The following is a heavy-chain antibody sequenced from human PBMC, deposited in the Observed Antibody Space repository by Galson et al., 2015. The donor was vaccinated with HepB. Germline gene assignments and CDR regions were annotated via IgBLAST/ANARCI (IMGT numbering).Heavy chain of an antibody. CDR3: ARDRDVSGSQGY. CDR2: ISISNGKT. D-gene: IGHD3-10*01. CDR1: GYTFNNYG. J-gene: IGHJ4*02. V-gene: IGHV1-18*01. Sequence: SVKVSCKASGYTFNNYGIGWVRQAPGQGLEWMGWISISNGKTNYAQKLQDRVTVTTDISTSTAYMELRSLTSDDTAVYYCARDRDVSGSQGYWGQGTLVTVSS.